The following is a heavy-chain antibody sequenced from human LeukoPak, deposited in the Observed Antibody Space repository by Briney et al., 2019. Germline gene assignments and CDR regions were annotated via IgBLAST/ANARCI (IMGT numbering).Heavy chain of an antibody. CDR2: IYYSGST. CDR1: GGSISSYY. Sequence: NPSETLSLTCTVSGGSISSYYWSWTRQPPGKGLEWIGYIYYSGSTNYNPSLKSRVTISVDTSKNQFSLKLSSVTAADTAVYYCARLAGIVAPIWGQGTLVTVSS. CDR3: ARLAGIVAPI. D-gene: IGHD1-26*01. V-gene: IGHV4-59*01. J-gene: IGHJ4*02.